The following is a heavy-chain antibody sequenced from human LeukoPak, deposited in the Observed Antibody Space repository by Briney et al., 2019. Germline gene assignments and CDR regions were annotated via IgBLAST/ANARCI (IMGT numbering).Heavy chain of an antibody. D-gene: IGHD3-10*01. Sequence: GGSLRLSCAASGFTFSSYGMHWVRQAPGKGLEWVAVIWYDGSNKYYADSVKGRFTISRDNSKNTLYLQMNSPRAEDTAVYYCAREGSVRGVMLYYDYWGQGTLVTVSS. V-gene: IGHV3-33*01. CDR3: AREGSVRGVMLYYDY. J-gene: IGHJ4*02. CDR2: IWYDGSNK. CDR1: GFTFSSYG.